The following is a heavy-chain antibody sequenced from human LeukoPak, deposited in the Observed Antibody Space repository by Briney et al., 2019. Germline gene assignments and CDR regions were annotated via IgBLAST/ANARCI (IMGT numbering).Heavy chain of an antibody. V-gene: IGHV3-30*18. CDR1: GFTFSSYG. J-gene: IGHJ4*02. D-gene: IGHD1-26*01. CDR2: ISYDGSNK. Sequence: GRSLRLSCAASGFTFSSYGMHWVRQAPGKGLEWVAVISYDGSNKYYADSVKGRFTISRDNSKNTLYLQMNSLRADDTALYYCAKDLEVGATIGYWGQGTLVTVSS. CDR3: AKDLEVGATIGY.